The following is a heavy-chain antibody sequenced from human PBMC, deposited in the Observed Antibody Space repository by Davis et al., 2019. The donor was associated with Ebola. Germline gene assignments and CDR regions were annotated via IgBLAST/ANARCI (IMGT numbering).Heavy chain of an antibody. CDR2: INPIGGIT. D-gene: IGHD6-13*01. CDR3: ARGGDSRSWFGPIDY. CDR1: GYPFTNYY. J-gene: IGHJ4*02. Sequence: ASVKVSCKASGYPFTNYYIHWVRQAPGQGLEWMGIINPIGGITNFAPRFQDGVTLTSNTSTSTVYMELSSLRSDDTAVYFCARGGDSRSWFGPIDYWGLGTLVTVSS. V-gene: IGHV1-46*01.